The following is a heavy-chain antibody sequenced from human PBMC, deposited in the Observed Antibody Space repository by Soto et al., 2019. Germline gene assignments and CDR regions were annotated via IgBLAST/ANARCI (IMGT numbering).Heavy chain of an antibody. D-gene: IGHD6-13*01. CDR1: GGSFRCYY. Sequence: SETLSLTCAVYGGSFRCYYWSWIRQPPGKGLEWIGEINHSGSTNYNPSLKSRVTISVDTSKNQFSLKLSSVTAADTAVYYCERWAAAGHDYDAFDIWGQGTMVTVSS. J-gene: IGHJ3*02. CDR2: INHSGST. CDR3: ERWAAAGHDYDAFDI. V-gene: IGHV4-34*01.